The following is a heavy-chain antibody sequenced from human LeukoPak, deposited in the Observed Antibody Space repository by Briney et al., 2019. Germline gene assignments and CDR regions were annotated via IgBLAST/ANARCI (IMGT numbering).Heavy chain of an antibody. CDR3: ARQYCRGGSCYDY. CDR2: IYPGDSDT. J-gene: IGHJ4*02. CDR1: GYSFTNNW. D-gene: IGHD2-15*01. Sequence: GESLKISCKGSGYSFTNNWIGWLRQMPGKGLEWMGIIYPGDSDTRYSPSFQGQVTISADKSISTAYLQWSSLKASDTAMYYCARQYCRGGSCYDYWGQGTLVTVSS. V-gene: IGHV5-51*01.